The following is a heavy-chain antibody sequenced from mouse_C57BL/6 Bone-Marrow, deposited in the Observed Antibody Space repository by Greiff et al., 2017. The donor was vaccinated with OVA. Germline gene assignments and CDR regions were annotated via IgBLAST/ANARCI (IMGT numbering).Heavy chain of an antibody. J-gene: IGHJ2*01. Sequence: EVKLMESGGGLVQPGGSLKLSCAASGFTFSDYYMYWVRQTPEKRLEWVAYISNGGGSTYYPDTVKGRFTISRDNAKNTLYLQMSRLKSEDTAMYYCARQLGRTYFDYWGQGTTLTVSS. CDR1: GFTFSDYY. CDR3: ARQLGRTYFDY. CDR2: ISNGGGST. V-gene: IGHV5-12*01. D-gene: IGHD4-1*01.